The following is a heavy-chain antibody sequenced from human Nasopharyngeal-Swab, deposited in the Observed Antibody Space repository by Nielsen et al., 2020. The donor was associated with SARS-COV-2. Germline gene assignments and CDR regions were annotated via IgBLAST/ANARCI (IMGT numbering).Heavy chain of an antibody. CDR3: ARTAIEGGYYRGDAFDI. CDR2: IYPGDSDT. D-gene: IGHD3-22*01. Sequence: GESLKISCKGSGYRFISYWIGWVRQMPGKGLEWMGIIYPGDSDTRYSPSFQGQVTISADKSLNTAYLQWSSLKASDTAMYYCARTAIEGGYYRGDAFDIWGQGTMVTVSS. J-gene: IGHJ3*02. CDR1: GYRFISYW. V-gene: IGHV5-51*01.